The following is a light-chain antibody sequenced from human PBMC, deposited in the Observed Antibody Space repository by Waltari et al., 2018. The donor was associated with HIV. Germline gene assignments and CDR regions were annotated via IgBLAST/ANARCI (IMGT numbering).Light chain of an antibody. CDR3: NSRDSSGNHHWV. CDR1: SLRSYY. Sequence: SSELTQDPAVSVALGQTVRITCQGDSLRSYYASWYQQRPGQAPVLVIYNTNNRPSGIPDRFSGSSSGKTASLTITGAQAEDEGDYYCNSRDSSGNHHWVFGGGTKLTVL. CDR2: NTN. V-gene: IGLV3-19*01. J-gene: IGLJ3*02.